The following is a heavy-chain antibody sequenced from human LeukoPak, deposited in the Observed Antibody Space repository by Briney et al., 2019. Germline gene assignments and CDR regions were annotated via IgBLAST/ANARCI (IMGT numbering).Heavy chain of an antibody. V-gene: IGHV7-4-1*02. CDR1: GYTFTRNA. Sequence: ASVKVSRKASGYTFTRNAMNWVRQVPGQGLEWMGWINTNAGNPTYVQGFTGRFVFSLDASVSTAYLQISNLQAEDTAVYYCARASGYCSGLRCHLHFDYWGQGTLVTVSS. J-gene: IGHJ4*02. CDR3: ARASGYCSGLRCHLHFDY. D-gene: IGHD2-15*01. CDR2: INTNAGNP.